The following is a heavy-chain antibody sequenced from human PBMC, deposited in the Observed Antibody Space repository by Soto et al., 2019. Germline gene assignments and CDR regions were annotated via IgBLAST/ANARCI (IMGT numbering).Heavy chain of an antibody. J-gene: IGHJ4*02. CDR3: SAPAGAYYFDF. CDR2: IIPSFGTA. V-gene: IGHV1-69*06. CDR1: GGTFSSYA. Sequence: QVQPVQSGAEVKKPGSSVKVSCKASGGTFSSYAISWVRQAPGQGLEWMGEIIPSFGTANYAQKFQGRVKITADKTTSTAYMELSSLRSEDAAVYYCSAPAGAYYFDFWGQGTLVTVSS.